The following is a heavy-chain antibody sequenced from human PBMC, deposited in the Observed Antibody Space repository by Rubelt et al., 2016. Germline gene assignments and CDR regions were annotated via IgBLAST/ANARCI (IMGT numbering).Heavy chain of an antibody. CDR1: GGTFSSYA. Sequence: QVQLVQSGAEAKKPGSSVKVSCKASGGTFSSYAISWVRQAPGQGLEWMGGIIPIFGTANYAQKFQGRVTITADESTRTAYMELSSLRSEDTAVYYCATGGDFGVVIPNWFDPWGQGTLVTVSS. J-gene: IGHJ5*02. V-gene: IGHV1-69*01. D-gene: IGHD3-3*01. CDR2: IIPIFGTA. CDR3: ATGGDFGVVIPNWFDP.